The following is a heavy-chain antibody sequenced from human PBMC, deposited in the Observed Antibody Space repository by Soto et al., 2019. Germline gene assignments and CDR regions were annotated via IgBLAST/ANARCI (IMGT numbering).Heavy chain of an antibody. CDR1: GYTFTSYY. J-gene: IGHJ4*02. CDR2: INPSGGST. V-gene: IGHV1-46*01. CDR3: SSLGHTPDY. Sequence: QVQLVQSGAEVKKPGASVKVSCKASGYTFTSYYMHWVRQAPGQGLEWMGIINPSGGSTSYAQKFQGRVNMTRDTSTSTFYMELSSLRSEDTAVDYCSSLGHTPDYWGQGTLVTFSS.